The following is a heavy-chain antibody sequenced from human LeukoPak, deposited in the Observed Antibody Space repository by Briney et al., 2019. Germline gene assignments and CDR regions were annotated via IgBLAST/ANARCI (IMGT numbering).Heavy chain of an antibody. J-gene: IGHJ4*02. Sequence: PGGSLRLSCAASGFSFSSYAMSWVRQAPGKGLEWVAVIWYDGSNKYYADSVKGRFTISRDNSKNTLYLQMNSLRAEDTAVYYCARGTAMVSAPDYWGQGTLVTVSS. CDR3: ARGTAMVSAPDY. V-gene: IGHV3-33*08. D-gene: IGHD5-18*01. CDR1: GFSFSSYA. CDR2: IWYDGSNK.